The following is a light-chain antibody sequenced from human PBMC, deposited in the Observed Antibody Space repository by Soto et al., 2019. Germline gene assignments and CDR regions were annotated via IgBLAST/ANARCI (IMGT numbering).Light chain of an antibody. CDR2: GAS. J-gene: IGKJ5*01. CDR3: QQYGSSPPIT. CDR1: QSVGSSY. Sequence: EIVLTQSPGTLSLSPGERATLSCRASQSVGSSYLAWYQQKPGQAPRLLIYGASSRATGIPDRFSGSGSGTDFTLTISRLELEDFAVYYCQQYGSSPPITFGQGTRLEI. V-gene: IGKV3-20*01.